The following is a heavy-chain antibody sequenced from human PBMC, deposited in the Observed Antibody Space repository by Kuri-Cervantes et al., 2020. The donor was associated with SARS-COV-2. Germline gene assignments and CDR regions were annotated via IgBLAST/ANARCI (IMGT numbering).Heavy chain of an antibody. J-gene: IGHJ4*02. CDR3: AITYYDLLSGYYQDK. D-gene: IGHD3-3*01. Sequence: ASVKVSCKASGYTFTNYYIHWVRQAPGQGLEWMGWINPRSGDTKIAQKFQGRVTMTRDTSISTAYMELSSLRSGDTAVYYCAITYYDLLSGYYQDKWGQGTLVTVSS. CDR1: GYTFTNYY. V-gene: IGHV1-2*02. CDR2: INPRSGDT.